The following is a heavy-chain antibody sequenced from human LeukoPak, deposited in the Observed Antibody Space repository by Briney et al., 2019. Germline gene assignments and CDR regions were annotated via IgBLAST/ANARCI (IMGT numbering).Heavy chain of an antibody. CDR2: ISGSGGST. Sequence: GGSLSLSCAVSGFTFSSYAMSWVRQAPGKGLEWVSVISGSGGSTYYADSVKGRFTISRDNSKNTLYVQMNSLRAEDTAIYYCAKMDGWELLRYFDYWGQGILVTVSS. D-gene: IGHD1-26*01. CDR3: AKMDGWELLRYFDY. CDR1: GFTFSSYA. J-gene: IGHJ4*02. V-gene: IGHV3-23*01.